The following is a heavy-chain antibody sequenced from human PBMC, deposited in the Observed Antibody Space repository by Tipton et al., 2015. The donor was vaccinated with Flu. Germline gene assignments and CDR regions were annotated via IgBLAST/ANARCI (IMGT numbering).Heavy chain of an antibody. CDR3: ARDLNLGIVGARGSGPSD. J-gene: IGHJ4*02. CDR1: GYNFIAYY. Sequence: QLVQSGAEAKQPGASVQVSCKTSGYNFIAYYIHWVRQAPGQGLEWMGRTNPNSGTSNYAQKFQGRVTMTRDTSITTAYMELSSLRSDDTAVYYCARDLNLGIVGARGSGPSDWGQGTLVTVSS. D-gene: IGHD1-26*01. CDR2: TNPNSGTS. V-gene: IGHV1-2*06.